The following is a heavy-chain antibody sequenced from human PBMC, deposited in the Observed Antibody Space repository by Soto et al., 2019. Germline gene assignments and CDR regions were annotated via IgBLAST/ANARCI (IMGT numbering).Heavy chain of an antibody. D-gene: IGHD2-21*01. J-gene: IGHJ3*02. CDR3: ARVIPGDAFDI. CDR2: IYYSGST. CDR1: GGSISSYY. V-gene: IGHV4-59*01. Sequence: SETLSLTCTVSGGSISSYYWSWIRQPPGKGLEWIGYIYYSGSTNYNPSLKSRVTISVDTSKNQFSLKLSSVTAADTAVYYCARVIPGDAFDIWGQGTMVTVS.